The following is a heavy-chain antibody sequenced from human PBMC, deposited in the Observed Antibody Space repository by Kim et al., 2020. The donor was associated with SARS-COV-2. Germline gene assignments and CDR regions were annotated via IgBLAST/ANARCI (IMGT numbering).Heavy chain of an antibody. J-gene: IGHJ4*02. CDR3: TTGSDKLGGVGY. D-gene: IGHD3-16*01. Sequence: DYAAPVKGRFTISRDDSKNTLYLQMNSLKTEDTAVYYCTTGSDKLGGVGYWGQGTLVTVSS. V-gene: IGHV3-15*01.